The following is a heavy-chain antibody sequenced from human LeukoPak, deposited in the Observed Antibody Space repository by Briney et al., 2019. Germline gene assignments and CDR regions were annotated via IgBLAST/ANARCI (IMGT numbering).Heavy chain of an antibody. V-gene: IGHV3-33*01. J-gene: IGHJ4*02. Sequence: HAGGSLRLSCAASGFTFSAYGMHWVRQAPGKGLEWVALIWYDGSNKNYADSVEGRFTISRDNSKNTLYLEMNGLRAEDTAVYYCTGDYGSGSPYNGPPAYWGQGTLVTVSS. D-gene: IGHD3-10*01. CDR2: IWYDGSNK. CDR3: TGDYGSGSPYNGPPAY. CDR1: GFTFSAYG.